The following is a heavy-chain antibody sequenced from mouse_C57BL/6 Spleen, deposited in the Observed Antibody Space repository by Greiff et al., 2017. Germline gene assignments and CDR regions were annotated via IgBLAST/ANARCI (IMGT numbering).Heavy chain of an antibody. CDR1: GFTFSDYG. CDR3: ARGYGSSFPLFDY. Sequence: EVQGVESGGGLVKPGGSLKLSCAASGFTFSDYGMHWVRQAPEKGLEWVSYISSGSSTIYYADTVKGRFTLSRDNAKNTLFMQMTSLRSEDTAVYYCARGYGSSFPLFDYWGQGTTLTVSS. V-gene: IGHV5-17*01. D-gene: IGHD1-1*01. J-gene: IGHJ2*01. CDR2: ISSGSSTI.